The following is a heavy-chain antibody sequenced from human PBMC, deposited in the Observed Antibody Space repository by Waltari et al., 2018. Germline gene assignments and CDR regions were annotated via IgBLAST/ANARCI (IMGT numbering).Heavy chain of an antibody. Sequence: QVQLQESGPGLVKPSETLSLTCAVSGYSISSGYYWGWIRQPPGKGLEWIGSIYHSGSTYYNPSLKSRVTISVDTSKNQFSLKLSSVTATDTAVYYCARRAEIAAAGTGWFDPWGQGTLVTVSS. J-gene: IGHJ5*02. CDR2: IYHSGST. D-gene: IGHD6-13*01. V-gene: IGHV4-38-2*01. CDR1: GYSISSGYY. CDR3: ARRAEIAAAGTGWFDP.